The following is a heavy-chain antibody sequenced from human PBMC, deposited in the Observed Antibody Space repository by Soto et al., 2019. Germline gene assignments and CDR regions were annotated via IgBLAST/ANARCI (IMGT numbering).Heavy chain of an antibody. CDR1: GFTFSTYG. D-gene: IGHD3-22*01. Sequence: PGGSLRLSCAASGFTFSTYGMHWVRQAPGKGLEWVALIWSDGSNKYYADSVKGRFTISRDNSKKTLYLQMNSLRAEDTAVYYCVRGDGDYYDGNRYLSRHWGQGTLVTVSS. CDR2: IWSDGSNK. CDR3: VRGDGDYYDGNRYLSRH. V-gene: IGHV3-33*01. J-gene: IGHJ4*02.